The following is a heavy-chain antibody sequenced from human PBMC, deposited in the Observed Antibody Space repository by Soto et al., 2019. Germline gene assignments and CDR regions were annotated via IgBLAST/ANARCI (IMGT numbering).Heavy chain of an antibody. D-gene: IGHD3-3*01. V-gene: IGHV3-30*18. CDR3: AKDTLRFQGSIDY. Sequence: GGSLRLSCAASGFTFSSYGMHWVRQAPGKGLEWVAVISYDGSNKYYADSVKGRFTISRDNSKNTLYLQMNSLRAEDTAVYYCAKDTLRFQGSIDYWGQGTLVTVSS. CDR1: GFTFSSYG. J-gene: IGHJ4*02. CDR2: ISYDGSNK.